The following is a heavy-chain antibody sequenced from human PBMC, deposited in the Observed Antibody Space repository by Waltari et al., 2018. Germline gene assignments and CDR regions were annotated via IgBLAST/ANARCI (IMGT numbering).Heavy chain of an antibody. V-gene: IGHV1-2*02. J-gene: IGHJ6*02. Sequence: QVQLVQSGAEVKKPGASVKVSCKASGYTFTGYYMHWVRQAPGQGLEWMGWINPNRGGTNYAQKVQGRGTMTRDTSISTAYMELSRLRSDDTAVYYCARVPFVPPFPWYYYGMDVWGQGTTVTVSS. CDR3: ARVPFVPPFPWYYYGMDV. CDR2: INPNRGGT. CDR1: GYTFTGYY. D-gene: IGHD2-21*01.